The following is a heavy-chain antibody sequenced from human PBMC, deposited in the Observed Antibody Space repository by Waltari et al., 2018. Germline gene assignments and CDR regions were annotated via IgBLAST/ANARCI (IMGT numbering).Heavy chain of an antibody. CDR1: GGTFSSYA. D-gene: IGHD4-4*01. V-gene: IGHV1-69*09. Sequence: QVQLVQSGAEVKKPGSSVKVSCQASGGTFSSYAISWVRQAPGQGLEWMGRIIPILGIANYAQKFQGRVTITADKSTSTAYMELSSLRSEDTAVYYCARARVTTVTTFDYWGQGTLVTVSS. J-gene: IGHJ4*02. CDR2: IIPILGIA. CDR3: ARARVTTVTTFDY.